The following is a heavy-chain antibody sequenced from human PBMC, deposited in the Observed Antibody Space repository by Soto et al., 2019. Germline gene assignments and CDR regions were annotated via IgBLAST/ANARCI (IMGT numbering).Heavy chain of an antibody. CDR2: INHSGST. V-gene: IGHV4-34*01. D-gene: IGHD3-22*01. Sequence: SETLSLTCAAYGGSFSGYYWSWIRQPPGKGLEWTGEINHSGSTNYNPSLKSRVTISVDTSKNQFSLKLSSVTAADTAVYYCARVDYYDSSGYYYVHYYYYGMDVWGKGTTVTVSS. CDR3: ARVDYYDSSGYYYVHYYYYGMDV. CDR1: GGSFSGYY. J-gene: IGHJ6*04.